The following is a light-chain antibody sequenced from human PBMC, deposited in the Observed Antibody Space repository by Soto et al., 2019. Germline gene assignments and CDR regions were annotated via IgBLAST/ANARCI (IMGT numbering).Light chain of an antibody. Sequence: QAVVTQPPSVSGAPGESVTISCIGNSSNIGAGYDVHWYQQLPGTAPKLLIYGNSNRPSGVPDRFSGSKSGTSASLAITGLQAEDEADYYCQSYDSSLSGYVFGTGTKLTVL. CDR3: QSYDSSLSGYV. CDR2: GNS. V-gene: IGLV1-40*01. J-gene: IGLJ1*01. CDR1: SSNIGAGYD.